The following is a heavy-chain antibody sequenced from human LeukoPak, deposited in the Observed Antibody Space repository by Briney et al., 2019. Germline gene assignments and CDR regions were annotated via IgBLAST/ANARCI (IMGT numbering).Heavy chain of an antibody. CDR1: DGSFSGYY. D-gene: IGHD6-19*01. CDR2: INHSGST. J-gene: IGHJ4*02. Sequence: SETLSLTCAVYDGSFSGYYWSWIRQPPGKGLEWIGEINHSGSTNYNPSLKSRVTISLDTSKSQFSLKVRYVTAADTAVYYCARDQRWLGLDYWGQGTLVTVSS. V-gene: IGHV4-34*01. CDR3: ARDQRWLGLDY.